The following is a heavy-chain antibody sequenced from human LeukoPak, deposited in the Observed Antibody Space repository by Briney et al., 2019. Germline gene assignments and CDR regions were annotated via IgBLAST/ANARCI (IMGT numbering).Heavy chain of an antibody. CDR1: GFTFSSYS. CDR2: ISSSSSYI. CDR3: ARDLSHSSSDYYNGMDV. V-gene: IGHV3-21*01. J-gene: IGHJ6*02. D-gene: IGHD6-6*01. Sequence: GRSLRLSCAASGFTFSSYSMNWVRQAPGKGLEWVSSISSSSSYIYYADSVKGRFTISRDNAKNSLYLQMNSLRAEDTAVYYCARDLSHSSSDYYNGMDVWGQGTTVTVSS.